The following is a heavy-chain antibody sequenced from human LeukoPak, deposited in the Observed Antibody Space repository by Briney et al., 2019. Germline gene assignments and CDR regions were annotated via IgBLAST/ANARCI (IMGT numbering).Heavy chain of an antibody. J-gene: IGHJ4*02. CDR1: GYTFTGYY. Sequence: ASVKVSCKASGYTFTGYYMHWVRQAPGQGLEWMGWINLNSGGTNYAQKFQGRVTMTRDTSISTAYMELSRLRSDDTAVYYCARGRLGAARFFDYWGQGTLVTVSS. CDR3: ARGRLGAARFFDY. D-gene: IGHD6-6*01. V-gene: IGHV1-2*02. CDR2: INLNSGGT.